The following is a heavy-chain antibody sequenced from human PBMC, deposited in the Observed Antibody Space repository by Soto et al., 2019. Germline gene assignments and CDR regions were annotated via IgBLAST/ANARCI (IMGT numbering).Heavy chain of an antibody. CDR3: VMVDNYVTPTPQDV. CDR2: ISPYTGNT. J-gene: IGHJ6*02. CDR1: GYIFVNYG. D-gene: IGHD3-16*01. V-gene: IGHV1-18*01. Sequence: QVQLVQSGDEVKKPGASVKVSCKASGYIFVNYGIAWVRQAPGQGLEWMGWISPYTGNTHSATKVQGRLTMTTDTSTSTAYMGLGSLTSADTDVYYCVMVDNYVTPTPQDVWGQGTTVTVSS.